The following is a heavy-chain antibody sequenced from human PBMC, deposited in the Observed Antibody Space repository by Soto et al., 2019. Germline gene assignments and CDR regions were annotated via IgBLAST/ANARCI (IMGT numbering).Heavy chain of an antibody. D-gene: IGHD6-13*01. CDR3: ARHTPYSSSCLDY. J-gene: IGHJ4*02. Sequence: QLQLQESGPGLVKPSETLSLTCTVSGGSISSSSYYWGWIRQPPGKGLEWIGSIYYSGSTYYNPSLKSRVTISVDTSKNQFSLKLSSVTAADTAVYYCARHTPYSSSCLDYWGQGTLVTVSS. CDR2: IYYSGST. V-gene: IGHV4-39*01. CDR1: GGSISSSSYY.